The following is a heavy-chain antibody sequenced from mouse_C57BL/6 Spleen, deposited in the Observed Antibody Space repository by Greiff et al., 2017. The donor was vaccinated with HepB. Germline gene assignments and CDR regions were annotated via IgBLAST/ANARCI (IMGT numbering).Heavy chain of an antibody. V-gene: IGHV1-15*01. Sequence: QVQLQQSGAELVRPGSSVTLSCKASGYTFTDYEMHWVKQTPVHGLEWIGAIDPETGGTAYNQKFKGKAILTADKSSSTAYMELRSLTSEDSAVYYCTRSPITTVVAHWYFDVWGTGTTVTVSS. J-gene: IGHJ1*03. CDR3: TRSPITTVVAHWYFDV. CDR1: GYTFTDYE. D-gene: IGHD1-1*01. CDR2: IDPETGGT.